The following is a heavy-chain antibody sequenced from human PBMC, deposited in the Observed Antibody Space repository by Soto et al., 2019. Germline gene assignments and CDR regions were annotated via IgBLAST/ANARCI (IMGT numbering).Heavy chain of an antibody. CDR3: ARDWSGPGNSAYSYYNMDV. D-gene: IGHD3-3*01. Sequence: EVQLVESGGGLVQPGGSLRLSCAASGFIFSNSWMHWVRQAPGKGLVWVSRINSDGSSTDYADSVKGRFTISRDNAKNTLYLQMNSLWAEDTALYYYARDWSGPGNSAYSYYNMDVWGKGTTVTVSS. CDR2: INSDGSST. V-gene: IGHV3-74*01. CDR1: GFIFSNSW. J-gene: IGHJ6*03.